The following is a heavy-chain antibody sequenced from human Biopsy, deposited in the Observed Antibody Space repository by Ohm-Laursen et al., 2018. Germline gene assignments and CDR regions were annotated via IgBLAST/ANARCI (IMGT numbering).Heavy chain of an antibody. CDR1: GGSISSNY. V-gene: IGHV4-59*07. J-gene: IGHJ3*01. Sequence: SDTLSLTCHVSGGSISSNYWSWIRQPPGKGLEWIGYINDNGNTNYNPSLKSRVTISVDTSMNQFSLKLKSVTAADTALYLCARHFYDNFGPTPFDPFDLWGQGTLVTVSA. CDR3: ARHFYDNFGPTPFDPFDL. CDR2: INDNGNT. D-gene: IGHD3-22*01.